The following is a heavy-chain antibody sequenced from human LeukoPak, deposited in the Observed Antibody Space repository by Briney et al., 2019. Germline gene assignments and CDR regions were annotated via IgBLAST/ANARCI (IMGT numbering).Heavy chain of an antibody. D-gene: IGHD2-15*01. V-gene: IGHV3-48*01. J-gene: IGHJ4*02. Sequence: GGSLRLSCAASGFTFSSYSMNWVRQAPGKGLEWVSSISSSSSTIYYADSVKGRFTISRDNAKNSLYLQMNSLRAEDTAVYYCARDLYSFDYWGQGTLVTVSS. CDR3: ARDLYSFDY. CDR2: ISSSSSTI. CDR1: GFTFSSYS.